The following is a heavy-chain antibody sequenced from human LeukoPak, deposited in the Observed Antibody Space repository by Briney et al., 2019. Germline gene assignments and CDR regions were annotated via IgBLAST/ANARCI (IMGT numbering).Heavy chain of an antibody. CDR1: GGSISSGGYS. CDR3: ARINSSSWYIDY. J-gene: IGHJ4*02. V-gene: IGHV4-31*03. D-gene: IGHD6-13*01. CDR2: IYYSGST. Sequence: PSETLSLTCTVSGGSISSGGYSWSWIRQHPGKGLEWIGYIYYSGSTYYNPSLKSRVTISVDTSKDQFSLKLSSVTAADTAVYYCARINSSSWYIDYWGQGTLVTVSS.